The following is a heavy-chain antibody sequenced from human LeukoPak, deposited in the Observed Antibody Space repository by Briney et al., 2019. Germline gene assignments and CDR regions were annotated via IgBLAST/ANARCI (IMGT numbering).Heavy chain of an antibody. V-gene: IGHV4-59*01. D-gene: IGHD3-10*01. CDR2: ISYSGST. CDR1: GGSISSYY. CDR3: ARVSVDTHYNGSGSYYLDY. J-gene: IGHJ4*02. Sequence: KPSETLSLTCSVSGGSISSYYWSWIRQPPGKGLEWIGYISYSGSTNYNPSLKSRVTISVDTSKNQFSLKLSSVTAADTAVYYCARVSVDTHYNGSGSYYLDYWGQGTLVTVSS.